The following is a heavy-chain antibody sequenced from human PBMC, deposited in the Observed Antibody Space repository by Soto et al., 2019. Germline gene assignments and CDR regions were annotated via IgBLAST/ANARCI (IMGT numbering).Heavy chain of an antibody. D-gene: IGHD5-12*01. CDR2: IYYSGST. J-gene: IGHJ4*02. V-gene: IGHV4-39*01. CDR3: ASLSGGGYDTKTIFDY. Sequence: SETLSLTCTVSGGSISSSSYYWGWIRQPPGKGLEWIGSIYYSGSTYYNPSLKSRVTISVDTSKNQFSLKLSSVTAADTAVYYCASLSGGGYDTKTIFDYWGQGTLVTVSS. CDR1: GGSISSSSYY.